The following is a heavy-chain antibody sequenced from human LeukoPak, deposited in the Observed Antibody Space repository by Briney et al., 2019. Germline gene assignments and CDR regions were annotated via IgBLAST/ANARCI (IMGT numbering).Heavy chain of an antibody. Sequence: GGSLRLSCAASGFTFSSYAMSWVRQAPGKGLEWASAISGSGGSTYYADSVKGRFTISRDNSKNTLYLQMNSLRAEDTAVYYCAKNRLLLDYFDYWGQGTLVTVSS. D-gene: IGHD2-2*01. CDR2: ISGSGGST. J-gene: IGHJ4*02. V-gene: IGHV3-23*01. CDR3: AKNRLLLDYFDY. CDR1: GFTFSSYA.